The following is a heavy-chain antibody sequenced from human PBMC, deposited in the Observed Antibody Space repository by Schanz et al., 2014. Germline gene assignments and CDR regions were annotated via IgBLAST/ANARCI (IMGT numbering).Heavy chain of an antibody. CDR2: ISSSSGDI. Sequence: EVQLVESGGGLVKPGGSLRLSCAASGVTFSAYTLNWDRQPPGKGLEWVSSISSSSGDIYYADSVKGRFTISRDNAKNSLYLQMNSLRADDTAVYYCAISFDHWGQGTLVTVTS. CDR3: AISFDH. CDR1: GVTFSAYT. V-gene: IGHV3-21*01. J-gene: IGHJ4*02.